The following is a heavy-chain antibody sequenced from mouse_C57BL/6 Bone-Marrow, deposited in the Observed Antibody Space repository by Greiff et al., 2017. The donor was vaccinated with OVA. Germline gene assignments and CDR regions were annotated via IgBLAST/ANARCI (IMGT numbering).Heavy chain of an antibody. CDR2: IYPRGGNT. V-gene: IGHV1-81*01. CDR1: GYTFTSYG. CDR3: ARGGSNYFDY. Sequence: QVQLQQSGAELARPGASVKLSCKASGYTFTSYGISWVKQRTGQGLEWIGEIYPRGGNTYYNEKFKGKATLTADKSSSTAYMELRSLTSEDSAVYFCARGGSNYFDYWGQGTTLTVSS. D-gene: IGHD1-1*01. J-gene: IGHJ2*01.